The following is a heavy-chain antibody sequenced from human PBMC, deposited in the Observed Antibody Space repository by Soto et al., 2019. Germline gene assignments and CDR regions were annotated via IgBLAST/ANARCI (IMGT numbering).Heavy chain of an antibody. CDR1: GFTFTSSA. D-gene: IGHD6-6*01. CDR3: AAPAARQNYYYYGMDV. Sequence: QMQLVQSGPEVKKPGTSVKVSCKASGFTFTSSAVQWVRQARGQRLEWIGWIVVGSGNTNYAQKFQERVTITREMSTSTAYMELSSLRSEDTAVYYCAAPAARQNYYYYGMDVWGQGTTVTVSS. CDR2: IVVGSGNT. J-gene: IGHJ6*02. V-gene: IGHV1-58*01.